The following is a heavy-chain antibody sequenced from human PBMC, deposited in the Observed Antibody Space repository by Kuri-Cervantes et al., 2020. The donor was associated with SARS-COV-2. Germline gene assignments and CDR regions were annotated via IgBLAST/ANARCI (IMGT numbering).Heavy chain of an antibody. CDR2: ISGSGGST. CDR1: GFTFSSYA. D-gene: IGHD6-19*01. Sequence: GESLKISCAASGFTFSSYAMSWVRQAPGKGLEWVSAISGSGGSTYYADSVKGRFTISRDNSKNTLYLQMNSLRAEEPAVYYCAKDVRYSSDGRYQPWGQGTLVTVSS. V-gene: IGHV3-23*01. J-gene: IGHJ5*02. CDR3: AKDVRYSSDGRYQP.